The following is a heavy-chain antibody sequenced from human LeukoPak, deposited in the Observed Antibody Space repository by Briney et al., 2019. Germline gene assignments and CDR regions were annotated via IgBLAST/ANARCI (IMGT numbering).Heavy chain of an antibody. Sequence: SVKVSCKASGGTFSSYAISWVRQAPGQGLEWMGRIIPILGIANYAQKFQGRVTITADKSTSTAYMELSSLRSDDTAVYYCARDGDYYGSGSYVDYWGQGTLVTVSS. J-gene: IGHJ4*02. CDR1: GGTFSSYA. D-gene: IGHD3-10*01. V-gene: IGHV1-69*04. CDR2: IIPILGIA. CDR3: ARDGDYYGSGSYVDY.